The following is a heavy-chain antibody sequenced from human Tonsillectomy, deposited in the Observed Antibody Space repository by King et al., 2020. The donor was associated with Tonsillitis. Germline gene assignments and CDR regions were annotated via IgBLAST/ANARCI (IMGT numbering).Heavy chain of an antibody. J-gene: IGHJ3*02. CDR3: AKGIWKLPRYTLLNEAFDI. Sequence: HVQLVESGGGVVQPGRSLRLSCAASGFTFSSYGMHWVRQAPGKGLEWVAVISYDGSNKYYADSVKGRFTISRDNSKNTLYLQMNSLRAEDTAVYYCAKGIWKLPRYTLLNEAFDIWDQGTMVTVSS. CDR1: GFTFSSYG. V-gene: IGHV3-30*18. D-gene: IGHD2-15*01. CDR2: ISYDGSNK.